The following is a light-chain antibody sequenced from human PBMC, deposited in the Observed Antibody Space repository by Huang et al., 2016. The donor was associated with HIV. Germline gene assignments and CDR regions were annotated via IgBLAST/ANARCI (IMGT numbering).Light chain of an antibody. CDR3: QQYNKWPT. CDR1: QSVSSR. CDR2: DAS. V-gene: IGKV3-15*01. J-gene: IGKJ1*01. Sequence: EIVMTQSPGTLSVSPGERATLSCRASQSVSSRLAWYQQRPGQAPRLLIYDASRRPTDIPTRVSGSGSGTEFTLTISSLQSEDFALYYCQQYNKWPTFGQGTKVEIK.